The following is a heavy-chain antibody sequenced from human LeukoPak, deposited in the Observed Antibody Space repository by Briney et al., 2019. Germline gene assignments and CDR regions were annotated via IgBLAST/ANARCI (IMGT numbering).Heavy chain of an antibody. D-gene: IGHD2-2*01. CDR3: ARDFGGIGYCSSTSCFPLDY. J-gene: IGHJ4*02. CDR1: GFTFSSYS. Sequence: GGSLRLSCAASGFTFSSYSMNWVRQAPGKGLEWVSHISSCSSIIYYADSVKGRFTISRDNAKNSLYLQVNSLRAEDTAVYYCARDFGGIGYCSSTSCFPLDYWGQGTLVTVSS. V-gene: IGHV3-48*01. CDR2: ISSCSSII.